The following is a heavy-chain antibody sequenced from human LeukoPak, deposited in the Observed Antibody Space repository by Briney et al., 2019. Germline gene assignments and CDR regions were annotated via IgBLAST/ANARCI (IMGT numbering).Heavy chain of an antibody. D-gene: IGHD3-22*01. CDR2: ISAYNGNT. V-gene: IGHV1-18*01. CDR3: ARDQTTYYYDSSGYYPNWFDP. J-gene: IGHJ5*02. Sequence: GASVKVSCKASGYTFTSYGISWVRQAPGQGLEWMGWISAYNGNTNYAQKLQGRVTMTTDTSTSTAYMELRSLRSDDTAVYYCARDQTTYYYDSSGYYPNWFDPWGQGTLVTVPS. CDR1: GYTFTSYG.